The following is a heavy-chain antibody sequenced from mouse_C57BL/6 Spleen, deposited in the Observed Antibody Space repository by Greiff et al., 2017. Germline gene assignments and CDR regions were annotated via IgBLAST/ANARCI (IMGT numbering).Heavy chain of an antibody. Sequence: EVQVVESGGDLVKPGGSLKLSCAASGFTFSSYGMSWVRQTPDKRLEWVATISSGGSYTYYPDSVKGRFTISRDNAKNTLYLQMSSLKSEDTAMYYCARHLAMVTTAEAWFAYWGQGTLVTVSA. J-gene: IGHJ3*01. CDR2: ISSGGSYT. D-gene: IGHD2-2*01. V-gene: IGHV5-6*01. CDR1: GFTFSSYG. CDR3: ARHLAMVTTAEAWFAY.